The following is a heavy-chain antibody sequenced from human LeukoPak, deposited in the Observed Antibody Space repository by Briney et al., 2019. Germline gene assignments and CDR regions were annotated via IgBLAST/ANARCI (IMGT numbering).Heavy chain of an antibody. CDR2: ISYDGSNK. Sequence: GGSLRLSCTASGFTFSNHALHWVRQAPGKGLEWVAVISYDGSNKYYADSVKGRFTISRDNSKNTLYLQMNSLRAEDTAVYYCARVVRSGSYVNDAFDIWGQGTMVTVSS. CDR3: ARVVRSGSYVNDAFDI. J-gene: IGHJ3*02. V-gene: IGHV3-30-3*01. CDR1: GFTFSNHA. D-gene: IGHD1-26*01.